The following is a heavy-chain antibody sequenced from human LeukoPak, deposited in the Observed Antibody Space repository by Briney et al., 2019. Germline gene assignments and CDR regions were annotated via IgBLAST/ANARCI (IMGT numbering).Heavy chain of an antibody. Sequence: ASVKVSCKASGYTFTGYYMHWVRQAPGQGLEWMGWINPNGGGTNYAQKFQGRVTMTRDTSISTAYMELSRLRSDDTAVYYCARVDVSSGWYYFDYWGQGTLVTVSS. CDR2: INPNGGGT. CDR3: ARVDVSSGWYYFDY. J-gene: IGHJ4*02. D-gene: IGHD6-19*01. V-gene: IGHV1-2*02. CDR1: GYTFTGYY.